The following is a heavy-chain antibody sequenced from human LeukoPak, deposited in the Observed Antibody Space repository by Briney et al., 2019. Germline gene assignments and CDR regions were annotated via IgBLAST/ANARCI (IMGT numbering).Heavy chain of an antibody. CDR2: ISPYNGNT. CDR3: ARDYYNILTGYPYNAFDM. D-gene: IGHD3-9*01. Sequence: AASVQVSCKASGYTFTTYGINWVRQAPGHGLEWVGWISPYNGNTNYAQKLQGRVTLTTDTSTSTAYMELRSLRSDDTAVYYCARDYYNILTGYPYNAFDMWGQGTMVTVS. V-gene: IGHV1-18*01. CDR1: GYTFTTYG. J-gene: IGHJ3*02.